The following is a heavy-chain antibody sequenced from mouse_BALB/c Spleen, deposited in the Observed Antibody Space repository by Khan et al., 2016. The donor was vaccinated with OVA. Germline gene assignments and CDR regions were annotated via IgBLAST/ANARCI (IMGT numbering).Heavy chain of an antibody. CDR1: GYTFTNHG. D-gene: IGHD2-12*01. CDR2: INTYTGEP. Sequence: QIQLVQSGPELKKPGETVKISCKASGYTFTNHGMNWVKQSPGKALKWMGWINTYTGEPTYADDFKGRFAFSLETSASTAYLQINNLKNEDTATYFCARPPYFSYSLDHGGQGTSVTVSS. CDR3: ARPPYFSYSLDH. J-gene: IGHJ4*01. V-gene: IGHV9-3-1*01.